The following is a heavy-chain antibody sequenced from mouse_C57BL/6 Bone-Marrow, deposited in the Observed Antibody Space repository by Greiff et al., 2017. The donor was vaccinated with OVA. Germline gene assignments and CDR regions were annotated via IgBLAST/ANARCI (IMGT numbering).Heavy chain of an antibody. D-gene: IGHD2-4*01. CDR1: GYTFTSYG. J-gene: IGHJ4*01. CDR3: ARLNDYGAMDY. CDR2: IYPRSGNT. Sequence: VKLQESGAELARPGASVKLSCKASGYTFTSYGISWVKQRTGQGLEWIGEIYPRSGNTYYNEKFKGKATLTADKSSSTAYMELRSLTSEDSAVYVCARLNDYGAMDYWGQGTSVTVSS. V-gene: IGHV1-81*01.